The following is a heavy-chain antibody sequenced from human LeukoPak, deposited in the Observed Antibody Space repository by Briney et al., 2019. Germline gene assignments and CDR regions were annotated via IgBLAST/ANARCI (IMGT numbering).Heavy chain of an antibody. CDR3: ARRPRWNSSGWYGGDY. CDR1: GYTFTSYG. V-gene: IGHV1-18*01. CDR2: ISAYNGNT. J-gene: IGHJ4*02. D-gene: IGHD6-19*01. Sequence: ASVKVSCKASGYTFTSYGISWVRQAPGQGLEWMGWISAYNGNTNYAQKLQGRVTMTTDTSTSTAYMELRSLRSDDTAVYYCARRPRWNSSGWYGGDYWGQGTLVTVSS.